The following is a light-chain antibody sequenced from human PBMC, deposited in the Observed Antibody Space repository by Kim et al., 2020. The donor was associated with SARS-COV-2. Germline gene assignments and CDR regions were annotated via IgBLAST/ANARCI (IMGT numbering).Light chain of an antibody. CDR2: ENK. CDR1: RGHIASNN. V-gene: IGLV6-57*03. CDR3: QSDDSSSKV. J-gene: IGLJ3*02. Sequence: GNTVPITCTPNRGHIASNNVQWYNQRTGSDAHIVIYENKYRPPGVPERLSGCINSCSNSASLTIAVLKTEDEGDYCCQSDDSSSKVFGGGTQLTVL.